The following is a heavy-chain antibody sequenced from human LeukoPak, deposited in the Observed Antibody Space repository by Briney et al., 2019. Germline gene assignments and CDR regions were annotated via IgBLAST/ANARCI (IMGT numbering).Heavy chain of an antibody. J-gene: IGHJ4*02. CDR2: ISSSSSYI. D-gene: IGHD1-26*01. Sequence: GGSLRLSCAASGFTFSSYSMNWVRQAPGKGLEWVSSISSSSSYIYYADSVKGRFTISRDNAKNSLYLQMNSLRAEDTAVYYCAGATDGYSGSYFTAFDYWGQGTLVTVSS. V-gene: IGHV3-21*01. CDR3: AGATDGYSGSYFTAFDY. CDR1: GFTFSSYS.